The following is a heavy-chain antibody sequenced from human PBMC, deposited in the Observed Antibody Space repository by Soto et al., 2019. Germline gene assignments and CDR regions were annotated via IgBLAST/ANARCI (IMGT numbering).Heavy chain of an antibody. V-gene: IGHV3-30*19. CDR1: GFTFISYG. CDR3: ARGAVGSYFDY. D-gene: IGHD1-26*01. J-gene: IGHJ4*02. Sequence: QVQLVESGGGVVQPGRSLILSCAASGFTFISYGMHWVRLAPGKGLEWVAVISYDGSNKYYADSVKGRFTISRDNSKNTLYLQMNSLTAADTTVYYCARGAVGSYFDYWGQGTLVTVSS. CDR2: ISYDGSNK.